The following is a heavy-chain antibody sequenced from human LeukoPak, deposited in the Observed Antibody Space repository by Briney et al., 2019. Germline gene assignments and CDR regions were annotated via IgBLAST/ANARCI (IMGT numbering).Heavy chain of an antibody. V-gene: IGHV4-59*01. J-gene: IGHJ4*02. CDR3: ARAFRGSYYYDY. D-gene: IGHD1-26*01. CDR1: GGSISSYY. CDR2: TYYSGST. Sequence: SETLSLTCTVSGGSISSYYWSWIRQPPGKGLEWIGYTYYSGSTNYNPSLKSRVTISVDTSKNQFSPKLSSVTAADTAVYYCARAFRGSYYYDYWGQGTLVTVSS.